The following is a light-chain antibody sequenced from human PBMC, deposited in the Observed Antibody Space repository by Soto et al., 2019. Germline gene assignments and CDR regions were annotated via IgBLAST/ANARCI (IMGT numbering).Light chain of an antibody. Sequence: DIVMTQSPDSLAVSLGERATINCKSSQSVLYSSNNKNYLAWYQQKPGQLPKLLIYWASTRESGVPDRLSGSGSGTDFTLTISSLQAEDVAVYFCQQYYSTPHSFGQGTKLEI. V-gene: IGKV4-1*01. CDR3: QQYYSTPHS. CDR1: QSVLYSSNNKNY. CDR2: WAS. J-gene: IGKJ2*01.